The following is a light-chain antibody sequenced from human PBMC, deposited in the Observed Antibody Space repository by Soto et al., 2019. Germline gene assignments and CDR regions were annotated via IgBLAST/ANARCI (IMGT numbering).Light chain of an antibody. V-gene: IGKV1-39*01. Sequence: IQMTQSTSSLSASVGDRVTITCRASQDITNSLNWYQQKSGKAPSLLIYASSTLQTGVPSRFSGSGSGTDFTLSISNLQPEDFAHYFCHQTYSTPGTLAQGTKVDI. CDR3: HQTYSTPGT. J-gene: IGKJ1*01. CDR1: QDITNS. CDR2: ASS.